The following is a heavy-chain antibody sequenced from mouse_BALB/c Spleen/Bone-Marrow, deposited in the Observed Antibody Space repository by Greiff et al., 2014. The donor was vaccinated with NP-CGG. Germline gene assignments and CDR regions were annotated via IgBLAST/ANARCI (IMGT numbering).Heavy chain of an antibody. CDR3: AISGHYEGGSMDY. J-gene: IGHJ4*01. Sequence: SGAELVKPGASVKLSCTASGFNIKDTFMHWMKQRPEQGLEWNGRIDPANGITRYDPKFQGKATITTDTSSNTAYLQLSSLTSEDTAVYYCAISGHYEGGSMDYWGQGPSRTVAS. D-gene: IGHD2-1*01. CDR1: GFNIKDTF. CDR2: IDPANGIT. V-gene: IGHV14-3*02.